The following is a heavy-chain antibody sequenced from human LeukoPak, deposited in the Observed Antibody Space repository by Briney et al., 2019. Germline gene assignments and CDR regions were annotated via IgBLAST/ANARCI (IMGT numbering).Heavy chain of an antibody. V-gene: IGHV3-21*01. J-gene: IGHJ4*02. D-gene: IGHD3-22*01. CDR1: GFTFSSYS. CDR2: ISSSSSYI. Sequence: GGSLRLSCAASGFTFSSYSMNWVRQAPGKGLEWVSSISSSSSYIYYADSVKGRFTISRDNAKNSLYLQMNSLRAEDTAVFYCARGGRSYHSTGYYYDYYFDYWGQGTLVTVSS. CDR3: ARGGRSYHSTGYYYDYYFDY.